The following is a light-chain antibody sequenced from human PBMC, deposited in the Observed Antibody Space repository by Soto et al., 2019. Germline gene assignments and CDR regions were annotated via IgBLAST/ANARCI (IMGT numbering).Light chain of an antibody. J-gene: IGKJ1*01. Sequence: EIVLTQSPGTLSLSPGERATLSCRASQSVSSSYLAWYQQKPGQAPRPLIYGASSRAIGIPDRFSGSGSGTDFTLTISRLEPEDFAVYYCQQYGSSPCTFGQGTKLEIK. V-gene: IGKV3-20*01. CDR2: GAS. CDR1: QSVSSSY. CDR3: QQYGSSPCT.